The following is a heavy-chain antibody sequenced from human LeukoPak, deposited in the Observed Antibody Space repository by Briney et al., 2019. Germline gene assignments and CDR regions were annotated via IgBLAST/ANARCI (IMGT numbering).Heavy chain of an antibody. Sequence: QPGGSLRLSCAASGFTFSSYDMHWVRQATGKGLEWVSAICTAGDTYYPGSVKGRFTISRENAKNSFYLQMNRLRDGDTAVYYCAREARDYDSSGYAFDIWGQGTMVTVSS. CDR3: AREARDYDSSGYAFDI. CDR1: GFTFSSYD. CDR2: ICTAGDT. D-gene: IGHD3-22*01. V-gene: IGHV3-13*01. J-gene: IGHJ3*02.